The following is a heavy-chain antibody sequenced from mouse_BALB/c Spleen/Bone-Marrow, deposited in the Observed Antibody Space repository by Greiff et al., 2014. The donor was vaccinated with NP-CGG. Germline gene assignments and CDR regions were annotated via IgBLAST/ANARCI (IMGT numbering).Heavy chain of an antibody. CDR1: GFTFTDYY. D-gene: IGHD1-1*01. J-gene: IGHJ3*01. Sequence: EVQLVESGGGLVQPGGSLRLSCATSGFTFTDYYMSWVRQPPGKAFEWLGFIRNKANGYTTEYSASVKGRFTISRDNSQSILYLQMNTLRAEDSATYYCARDGYYYGSRCFAYWGQGTLVTVSA. V-gene: IGHV7-3*02. CDR3: ARDGYYYGSRCFAY. CDR2: IRNKANGYTT.